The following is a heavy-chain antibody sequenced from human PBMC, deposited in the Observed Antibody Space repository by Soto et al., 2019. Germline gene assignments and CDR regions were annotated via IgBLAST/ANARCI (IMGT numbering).Heavy chain of an antibody. CDR2: VYTTGST. Sequence: TLSLTCTVTGGSINTYYWSWIRQSAGKGLEWIGRVYTTGSTNYNPSLKSRVTISVDTSKNQFSLKLNSVTAADTAVYFCARSLRNDLFDYWGQGALVTVSS. D-gene: IGHD3-16*01. CDR3: ARSLRNDLFDY. CDR1: GGSINTYY. J-gene: IGHJ4*02. V-gene: IGHV4-4*07.